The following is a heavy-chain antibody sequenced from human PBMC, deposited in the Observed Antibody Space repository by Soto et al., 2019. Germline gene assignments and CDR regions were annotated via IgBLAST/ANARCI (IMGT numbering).Heavy chain of an antibody. CDR3: ARGVQLWSEGEDY. V-gene: IGHV4-34*01. CDR2: INHSGGT. Sequence: PSETLSLTCAVYGGSFSGYYWSWIRQPPGKGLEWIGEINHSGGTNYNPSLKSRVTISVDTSKNQFSLKLSSVTAADTAVYYCARGVQLWSEGEDYWGQGTLVTVSS. J-gene: IGHJ4*02. D-gene: IGHD5-18*01. CDR1: GGSFSGYY.